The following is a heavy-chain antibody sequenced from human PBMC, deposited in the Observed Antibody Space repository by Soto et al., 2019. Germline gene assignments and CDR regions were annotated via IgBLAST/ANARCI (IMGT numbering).Heavy chain of an antibody. V-gene: IGHV3-48*03. D-gene: IGHD1-26*01. Sequence: GGSLRLSCRASGVTLSDYEMHWVRQAPGKGLEWVSYISTGSSTIYYADSVKGRFTISRDNAENSLFLEMKSLRPEDTAVYYSARVRAGAGNGYCGMDVWGQGPTVTVSS. CDR1: GVTLSDYE. CDR2: ISTGSSTI. CDR3: ARVRAGAGNGYCGMDV. J-gene: IGHJ6*02.